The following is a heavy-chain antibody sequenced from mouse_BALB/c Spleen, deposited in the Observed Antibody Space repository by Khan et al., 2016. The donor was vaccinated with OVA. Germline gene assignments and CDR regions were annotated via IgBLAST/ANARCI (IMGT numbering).Heavy chain of an antibody. CDR1: GYSITTDYA. CDR2: ISYSGNT. V-gene: IGHV3-2*02. D-gene: IGHD1-1*01. J-gene: IGHJ2*01. CDR3: ERVYGGDFDY. Sequence: EVQLVESGPGLVKPSQSLSLTCTVTGYSITTDYAWNWIRQFPGNKLEWMGYISYSGNTKYNPSLKSRIFITRDTSKNQFFLQLKSVTTEDTARYYCERVYGGDFDYWGQGTTLTVSS.